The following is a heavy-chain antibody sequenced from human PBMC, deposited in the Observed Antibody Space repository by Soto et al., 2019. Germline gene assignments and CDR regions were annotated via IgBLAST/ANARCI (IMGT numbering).Heavy chain of an antibody. D-gene: IGHD3-9*01. V-gene: IGHV3-21*01. CDR1: GFTFRSYS. CDR3: ARDPILTGYFDY. Sequence: PGGSLGLSCAASGFTFRSYSMNWVRQAPGKGLEWVSSISSSSSYIYYADSVKGRFTISRDNAKNSLYLQMNSLRAEDTAVYYCARDPILTGYFDYWGQGTLVTVSS. J-gene: IGHJ4*02. CDR2: ISSSSSYI.